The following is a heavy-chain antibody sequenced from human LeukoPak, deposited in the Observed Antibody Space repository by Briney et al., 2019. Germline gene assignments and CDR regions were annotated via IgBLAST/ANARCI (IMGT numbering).Heavy chain of an antibody. V-gene: IGHV3-23*01. Sequence: GGTLRLSCAASGFTYSSYAMSWVRQAPGKGLEWVSAISGSGGSTYYADSVKGRFTIYRDNSKNPLYLQMNSLRAEDTAVYDCANGGSFDPGGQGTLVTISS. D-gene: IGHD4-23*01. CDR2: ISGSGGST. CDR3: ANGGSFDP. J-gene: IGHJ5*02. CDR1: GFTYSSYA.